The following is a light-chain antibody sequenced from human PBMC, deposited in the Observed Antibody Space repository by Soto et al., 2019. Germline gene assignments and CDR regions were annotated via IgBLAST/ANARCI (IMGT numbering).Light chain of an antibody. CDR3: QQYNNVWT. Sequence: EIMMTQSPSTLSVSAGDRATISCRASQSVRSNLAWYQQKPGHAPTLLIYRASTLPTGIPSRFGGSGSGTEFTLTISSLQHDDFATYYCQQYNNVWTFGQGTKVDIK. V-gene: IGKV1-5*01. J-gene: IGKJ1*01. CDR1: QSVRSN. CDR2: RAS.